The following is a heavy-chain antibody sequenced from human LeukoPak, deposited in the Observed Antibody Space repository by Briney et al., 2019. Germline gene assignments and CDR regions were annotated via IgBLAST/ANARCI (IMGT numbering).Heavy chain of an antibody. CDR1: GGSISSSSSY. CDR3: ARLGYSSGLPFDY. V-gene: IGHV4-39*01. J-gene: IGHJ4*02. D-gene: IGHD6-19*01. CDR2: IYYSGST. Sequence: PSETLSLTCTVSGGSISSSSSYWGWIRQPPGKGLEWIGSIYYSGSTYYNPSLKSRVTISVDTSKNQFSLKLSSVTAADTALYYCARLGYSSGLPFDYWGQGTLVTVSS.